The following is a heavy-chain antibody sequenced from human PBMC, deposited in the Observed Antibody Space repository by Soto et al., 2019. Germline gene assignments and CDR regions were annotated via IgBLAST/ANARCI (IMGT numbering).Heavy chain of an antibody. J-gene: IGHJ6*03. CDR1: GYTFTSYD. CDR2: MNPNSGNT. CDR3: ARGAYYYYYMDV. V-gene: IGHV1-8*01. Sequence: ASEKVSCKASGYTFTSYDINWVRQATGQGLEWMGWMNPNSGNTGYAQKFQGRVTMTRNTSISTAYMELSSLRSEDTAVYYCARGAYYYYYMDVWGKGTTVTVSS.